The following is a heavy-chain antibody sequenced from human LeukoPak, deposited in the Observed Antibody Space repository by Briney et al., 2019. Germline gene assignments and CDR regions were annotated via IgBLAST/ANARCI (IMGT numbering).Heavy chain of an antibody. CDR2: IYHSGST. CDR1: GYSISSGYY. D-gene: IGHD2-2*01. Sequence: PSETLSLTCAVSGYSISSGYYWGWIRQPPGKGLEWTGSIYHSGSTYYNPSLKSRVTISVDTSKNQFSLKLSSVTAADTAVYYCARLGYCSSTSCFPWGQGTLVTVSS. CDR3: ARLGYCSSTSCFP. J-gene: IGHJ5*02. V-gene: IGHV4-38-2*01.